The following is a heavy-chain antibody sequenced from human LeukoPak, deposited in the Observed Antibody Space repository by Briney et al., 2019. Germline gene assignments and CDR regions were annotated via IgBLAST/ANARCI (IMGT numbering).Heavy chain of an antibody. J-gene: IGHJ4*02. Sequence: ASVKVSCKASGYTFTGYYMHWVRQARGQGLEWMGWINPNSGGTNYAQKFQGRVTMTRDTSISTAYMELSRLRSDDTAVYYCARGDSVAGPNDYWGQGTLVTVSS. CDR3: ARGDSVAGPNDY. D-gene: IGHD6-19*01. CDR1: GYTFTGYY. CDR2: INPNSGGT. V-gene: IGHV1-2*02.